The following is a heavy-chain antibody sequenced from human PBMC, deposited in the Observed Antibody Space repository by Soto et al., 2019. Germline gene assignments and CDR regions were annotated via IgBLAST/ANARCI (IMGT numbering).Heavy chain of an antibody. CDR2: INWNGGST. J-gene: IGHJ5*02. CDR1: GFTFDDYG. D-gene: IGHD2-15*01. CDR3: ARGGYCSGGSCYSGNWFDP. Sequence: GGSLRLSCAASGFTFDDYGMSWVRQAPGKGLEWVSGINWNGGSTGYADSVKGRFTISRDNAKNSLYLQMNSLRAEDTALYHCARGGYCSGGSCYSGNWFDPWGQGTLVTVSS. V-gene: IGHV3-20*01.